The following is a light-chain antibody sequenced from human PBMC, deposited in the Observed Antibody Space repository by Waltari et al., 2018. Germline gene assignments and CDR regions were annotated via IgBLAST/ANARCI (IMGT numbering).Light chain of an antibody. V-gene: IGLV2-14*03. CDR3: SSYTSSSTVV. CDR2: DVS. J-gene: IGLJ2*01. Sequence: QSALTQPASVSGSPGQSITISCTGTSSDVGGYNYVSWYQQHPGKAPKLMIYDVSNRPSGGSNRFSGSKSGNTASRTTAGLQAEDEADYDCSSYTSSSTVVFGGGTKLTVL. CDR1: SSDVGGYNY.